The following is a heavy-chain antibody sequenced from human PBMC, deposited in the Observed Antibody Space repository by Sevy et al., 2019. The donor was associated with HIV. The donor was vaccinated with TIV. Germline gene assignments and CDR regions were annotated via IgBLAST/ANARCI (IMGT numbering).Heavy chain of an antibody. CDR1: GGSISSGGYS. Sequence: SVTLSLTCAVSGGSISSGGYSWSWIRQPPGKGLEWIGYIYHSGSTYYNPSLKSRVTISVDRSKNQFSLKLSSVTAADTAVYYCARDSGYDTPFDYWGQGTLVTVSS. D-gene: IGHD5-12*01. CDR3: ARDSGYDTPFDY. J-gene: IGHJ4*02. CDR2: IYHSGST. V-gene: IGHV4-30-2*01.